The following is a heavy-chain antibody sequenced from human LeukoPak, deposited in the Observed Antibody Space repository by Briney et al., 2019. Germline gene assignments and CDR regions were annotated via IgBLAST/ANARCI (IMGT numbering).Heavy chain of an antibody. CDR2: ISSSTI. Sequence: GGSLRLSCAASGFTFSSYSMIWVRQAPGKGVEWVSYISSSTIYYADSVKGRFTISRDNSKNTLYLQMNSLRAEDTAVYYCARDPGYYYDSSGYPSGPYYFDYWGQGTLVTVSS. CDR1: GFTFSSYS. J-gene: IGHJ4*02. D-gene: IGHD3-22*01. CDR3: ARDPGYYYDSSGYPSGPYYFDY. V-gene: IGHV3-48*01.